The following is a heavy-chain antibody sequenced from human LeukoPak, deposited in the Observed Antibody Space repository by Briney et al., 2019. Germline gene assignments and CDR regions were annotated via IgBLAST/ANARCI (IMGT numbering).Heavy chain of an antibody. Sequence: ASETLSLTCAVYGGSFSGNYWSWIHQPPGKGLEWIGEVNHSGSTTYNPSLKSRVTISVDTSKNQFSLKVSSVTAADTAVYYCARGARDYYDSSGYYHAWGQGTLVTVSS. CDR1: GGSFSGNY. V-gene: IGHV4-34*01. CDR2: VNHSGST. CDR3: ARGARDYYDSSGYYHA. J-gene: IGHJ4*02. D-gene: IGHD3-22*01.